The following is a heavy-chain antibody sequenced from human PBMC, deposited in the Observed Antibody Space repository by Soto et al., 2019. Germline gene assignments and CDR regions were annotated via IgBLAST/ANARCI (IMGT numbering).Heavy chain of an antibody. D-gene: IGHD3-10*01. CDR2: IYHSGST. Sequence: PPETLSLTCAVSGYSISSGYYWGWIRQPPGKGLEWIGSIYHSGSTYYNPSLKSRVTISVDTSKNQFSLKLSSVTAADTAVYYCARVGDYWGQGTLVTSPQ. V-gene: IGHV4-38-2*01. CDR3: ARVGDY. CDR1: GYSISSGYY. J-gene: IGHJ4*02.